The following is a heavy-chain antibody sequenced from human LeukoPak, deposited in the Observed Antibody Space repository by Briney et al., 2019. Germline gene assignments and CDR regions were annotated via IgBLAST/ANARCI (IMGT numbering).Heavy chain of an antibody. J-gene: IGHJ4*02. Sequence: PSETLSLTCSVSGGSISSATSYWAWIRQSPGKGLEWIGSIFYSGNTYYNPSLKSLVTISVDTSKNQFSLKLSSVTAADTAVYYCARVVYEQGTLRYCSGGSCLLYFDYWGQGTLVTVSS. CDR3: ARVVYEQGTLRYCSGGSCLLYFDY. CDR2: IFYSGNT. V-gene: IGHV4-39*01. D-gene: IGHD2-15*01. CDR1: GGSISSATSY.